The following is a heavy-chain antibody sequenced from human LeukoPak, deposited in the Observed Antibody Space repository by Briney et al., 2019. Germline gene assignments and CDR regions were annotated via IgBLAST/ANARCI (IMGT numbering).Heavy chain of an antibody. CDR1: GYTFTSYG. Sequence: ASVKVSCKASGYTFTSYGISWVRQAPGQGLEWMGWINPNSGGTNYAQKFQGRVTMTRDTSISTAYMELSRLRSDDTAVYYCARSDFWSGYYPDYWGQGTLVTVSS. CDR2: INPNSGGT. J-gene: IGHJ4*02. CDR3: ARSDFWSGYYPDY. V-gene: IGHV1-2*02. D-gene: IGHD3-3*01.